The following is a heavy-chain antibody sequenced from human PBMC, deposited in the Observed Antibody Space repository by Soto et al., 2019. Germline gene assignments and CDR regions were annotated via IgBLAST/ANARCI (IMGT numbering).Heavy chain of an antibody. CDR1: GFTFSSYA. Sequence: PGGSLRLSCAASGFTFSSYAMSWVRQAPGKGLEWVSAISGSGGSTYYADSVKGRFTISRDNSKNTLYLQMNSLRAEDTAVYYCARDSEQQLVTGRFDPWGQGTLVTVSS. CDR3: ARDSEQQLVTGRFDP. CDR2: ISGSGGST. D-gene: IGHD6-13*01. J-gene: IGHJ5*02. V-gene: IGHV3-23*01.